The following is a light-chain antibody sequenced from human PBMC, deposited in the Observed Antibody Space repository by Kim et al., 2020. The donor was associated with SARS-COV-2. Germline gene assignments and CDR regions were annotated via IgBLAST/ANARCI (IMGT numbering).Light chain of an antibody. J-gene: IGLJ2*01. Sequence: GQSITISCTGTSSDVGGYNYVSWYQQHPGKAPNLMIYDVSKRPSGVSNRFSGSKSGNTASLTISGLQAEDEADYYCSSYTSSSPVVFGGGTQLTVL. CDR3: SSYTSSSPVV. CDR1: SSDVGGYNY. CDR2: DVS. V-gene: IGLV2-14*04.